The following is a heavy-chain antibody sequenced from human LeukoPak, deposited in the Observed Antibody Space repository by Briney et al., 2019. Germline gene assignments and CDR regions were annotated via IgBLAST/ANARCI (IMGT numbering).Heavy chain of an antibody. Sequence: GGSLRLSCAASGFSFNDYYMSWIRQAPGKGLEWVSYISSSSGSIYYADSVKGRFTTSRDNAKNSLYLQMNSLRAEDTAVYYCARGGTTGTTRFDYWGQGNLVTVSS. CDR1: GFSFNDYY. D-gene: IGHD1-1*01. J-gene: IGHJ4*02. CDR3: ARGGTTGTTRFDY. CDR2: ISSSSGSI. V-gene: IGHV3-11*04.